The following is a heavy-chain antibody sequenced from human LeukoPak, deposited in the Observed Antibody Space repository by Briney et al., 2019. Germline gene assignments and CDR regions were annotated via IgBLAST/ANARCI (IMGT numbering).Heavy chain of an antibody. V-gene: IGHV1-24*01. D-gene: IGHD1-26*01. CDR2: FDPEDSQT. CDR3: ATEGGRSYYLY. CDR1: GHTLTELA. Sequence: ASVNVSCKASGHTLTELAIHWVRQAPGKGLEWMGGFDPEDSQTIYAQKFQGRVTVTEDTSTDTAYMELSSLGSEDTAVYYCATEGGRSYYLYWGQGTLVTVSS. J-gene: IGHJ4*02.